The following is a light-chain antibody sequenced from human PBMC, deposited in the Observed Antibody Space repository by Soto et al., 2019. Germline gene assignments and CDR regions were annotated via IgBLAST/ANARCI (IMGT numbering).Light chain of an antibody. Sequence: QSVLTQPPSASGTPGQRVTVSCSGSRSNIGSHPVHWYQQLPGTAPKLLIFNKNLRPSGVPDRFSGSQSGTSASLAISGLQSEDEAHYYCGSYAGRITLGFFGTGTKLTVL. CDR2: NKN. J-gene: IGLJ1*01. CDR3: GSYAGRITLGF. V-gene: IGLV1-44*01. CDR1: RSNIGSHP.